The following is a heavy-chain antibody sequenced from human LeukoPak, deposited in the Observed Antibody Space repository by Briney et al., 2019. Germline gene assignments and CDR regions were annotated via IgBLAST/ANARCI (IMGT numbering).Heavy chain of an antibody. CDR2: INPNSGDT. V-gene: IGHV1-2*02. D-gene: IGHD1-1*01. J-gene: IGHJ4*02. CDR3: ARRLGRPGAYYFDY. CDR1: GYTFTSYG. Sequence: ASVKVSCKASGYTFTSYGISWVRQAPGQGLEYMGWINPNSGDTNYAQKFQGRVTMTRDTSISTAYMELSRLRSDDTAVYYCARRLGRPGAYYFDYWGQGTLVTVSS.